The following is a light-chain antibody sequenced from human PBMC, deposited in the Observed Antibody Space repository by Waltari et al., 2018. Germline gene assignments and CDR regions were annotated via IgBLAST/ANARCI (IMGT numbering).Light chain of an antibody. CDR1: SSDVGGYNY. Sequence: QSALTQPASVSGSPGQSITISCTGTSSDVGGYNYVSWYQQYPGKAPILITYDASNRPAGVSNRFSXSRSGNTASLTISXLQAEDEADYYCCSYTXXSTLDVVFGGGTKVTXL. CDR2: DAS. J-gene: IGLJ2*01. V-gene: IGLV2-14*03. CDR3: CSYTXXSTLDVV.